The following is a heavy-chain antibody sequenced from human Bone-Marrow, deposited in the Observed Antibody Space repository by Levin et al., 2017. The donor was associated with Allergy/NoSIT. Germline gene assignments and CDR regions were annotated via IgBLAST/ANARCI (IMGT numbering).Heavy chain of an antibody. Sequence: GESLKISCAASGFTFSSYAMSWVRQAPGKGLEWVSAISGSGGSTYYADSVKGRFTISRDNSKNTLYLQMNSLRAEDTAVYYCAKGIYSYGNWGQGTLVTVSS. CDR2: ISGSGGST. J-gene: IGHJ4*02. CDR3: AKGIYSYGN. D-gene: IGHD5-18*01. V-gene: IGHV3-23*01. CDR1: GFTFSSYA.